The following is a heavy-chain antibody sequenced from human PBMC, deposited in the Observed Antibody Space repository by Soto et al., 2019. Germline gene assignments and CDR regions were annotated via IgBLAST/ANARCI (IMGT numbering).Heavy chain of an antibody. Sequence: PSETLSLTCAVYGVSFSVYDLRWIRQPPGKGLEWIGEINHSGSTNYNPSLKVRVTISVDTAKNQFSLKLSSVTAADTAVYYCERGKGIASSSWTHYYYCMDVWGQGTTVTVSS. CDR1: GVSFSVYD. D-gene: IGHD6-13*01. CDR2: INHSGST. V-gene: IGHV4-34*01. CDR3: ERGKGIASSSWTHYYYCMDV. J-gene: IGHJ6*02.